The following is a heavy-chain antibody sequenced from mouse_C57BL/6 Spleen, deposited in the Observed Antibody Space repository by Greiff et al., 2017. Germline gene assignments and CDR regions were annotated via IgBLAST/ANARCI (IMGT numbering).Heavy chain of an antibody. CDR3: ARYGIYYGFAY. CDR1: GYTFTSYW. J-gene: IGHJ3*01. D-gene: IGHD2-1*01. V-gene: IGHV1-52*01. CDR2: IDPSDSET. Sequence: VQLQQPGAELVRPGSSVKLSCKASGYTFTSYWMHWVKQRPIQGLEWIGNIDPSDSETHYNQKFKDKATLTVDKSSSTAYMQLRSLTSEDSAVYYCARYGIYYGFAYWGQGTLVTVSA.